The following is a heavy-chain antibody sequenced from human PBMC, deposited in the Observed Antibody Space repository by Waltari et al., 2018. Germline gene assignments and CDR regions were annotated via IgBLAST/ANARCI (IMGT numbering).Heavy chain of an antibody. CDR1: GFTFSSYG. CDR2: ISYDGSNK. J-gene: IGHJ6*02. Sequence: QVQLVESGGGVVQPGRSLRLSCAASGFTFSSYGLHWVRQAPGKGLEWVAVISYDGSNKYYADSVKGRFTISRDNSKNTLYLQMNSLRAEDTAVYYCAKDSAMASMDVWGQGTTVTVSS. CDR3: AKDSAMASMDV. D-gene: IGHD5-18*01. V-gene: IGHV3-30*18.